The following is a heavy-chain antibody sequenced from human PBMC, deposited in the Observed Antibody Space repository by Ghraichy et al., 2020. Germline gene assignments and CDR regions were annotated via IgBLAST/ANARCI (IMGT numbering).Heavy chain of an antibody. D-gene: IGHD1/OR15-1a*01. CDR2: IPNDGSYK. J-gene: IGHJ3*01. Sequence: GESLNISCAASGFTFSDFGMHWVRQAPGEGLEWVAVIPNDGSYKHHADSVKGRFTISRDNSKSTLYLQMDSLRAEGTAVYYCVRDDLNMEANGFDLWGQGTLVTVSS. CDR1: GFTFSDFG. V-gene: IGHV3-30*03. CDR3: VRDDLNMEANGFDL.